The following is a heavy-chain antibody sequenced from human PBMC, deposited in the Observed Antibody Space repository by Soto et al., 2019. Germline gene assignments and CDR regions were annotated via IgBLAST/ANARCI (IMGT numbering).Heavy chain of an antibody. V-gene: IGHV3-9*01. Sequence: PGGSLRLSCAASGFTFVDYAMHWVRQAPGKGLEWVSGISWNSGSIGYADSVKGRFTISRDNAKNSLYLQMNSLRAEDTALYYCAKSGYYDSSGYPSSGYYYYGMDVWGQGTTVTVSS. CDR3: AKSGYYDSSGYPSSGYYYYGMDV. J-gene: IGHJ6*02. D-gene: IGHD3-22*01. CDR1: GFTFVDYA. CDR2: ISWNSGSI.